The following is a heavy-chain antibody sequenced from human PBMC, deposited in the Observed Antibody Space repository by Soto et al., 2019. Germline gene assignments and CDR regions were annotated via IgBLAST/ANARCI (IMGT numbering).Heavy chain of an antibody. V-gene: IGHV1-8*01. CDR3: ATAFVSSDAIYDYYGRDV. CDR1: GYTFTSFD. Sequence: GASVKVSCKASGYTFTSFDINWVRQATGQGLEWMGWMNPNSGNAGSAQNFQGRVTMTSNTATGTAYMELSSLTSEDTAVYYCATAFVSSDAIYDYYGRDVWGQETTVNVSS. D-gene: IGHD3-16*01. J-gene: IGHJ6*02. CDR2: MNPNSGNA.